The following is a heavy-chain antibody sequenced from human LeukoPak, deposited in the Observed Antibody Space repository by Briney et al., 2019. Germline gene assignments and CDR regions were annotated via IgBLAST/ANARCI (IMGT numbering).Heavy chain of an antibody. CDR1: GFTFTSYG. D-gene: IGHD3-16*01. V-gene: IGHV3-23*01. CDR2: ISTSGDRT. Sequence: GGSLRLSCEVSGFTFTSYGMSWVRQAPGKGLEWVSGISTSGDRTYYADSVKGRFTISRDNSKDTLYLQMDSLGVEDTATYHCAIEPTRPYYDKRGGGFGYWGQGTLVTVSS. CDR3: AIEPTRPYYDKRGGGFGY. J-gene: IGHJ4*02.